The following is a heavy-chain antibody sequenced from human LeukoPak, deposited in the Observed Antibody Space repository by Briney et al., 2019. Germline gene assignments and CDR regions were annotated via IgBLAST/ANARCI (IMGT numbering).Heavy chain of an antibody. CDR3: AGDSGENYYGSGSYYPFFDY. D-gene: IGHD3-10*01. CDR1: GGSFSGYY. J-gene: IGHJ4*02. Sequence: SETLSLTCAVYGGSFSGYYWSWIRQPPGKGLEWIGSIYYSGSTNYNPSLKSRVTISVDTSKNQFSLKLSSVTAADTAVYYCAGDSGENYYGSGSYYPFFDYWGQGTLVTVSS. V-gene: IGHV4-34*11. CDR2: IYYSGST.